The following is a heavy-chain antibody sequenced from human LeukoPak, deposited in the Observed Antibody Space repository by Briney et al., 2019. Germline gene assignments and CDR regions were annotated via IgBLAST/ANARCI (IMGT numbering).Heavy chain of an antibody. Sequence: SETLSLTCTVSGGSMTTHDWNWIGQTPGKGREGSGYVFDSGGTKENPSLKRRVTLSAHTSKNQLSLRLSSVTPADTAVYYCTTITLENIFGYFDFWGQGILVTVSS. J-gene: IGHJ4*02. CDR3: TTITLENIFGYFDF. CDR1: GGSMTTHD. V-gene: IGHV4-59*11. CDR2: VFDSGGT. D-gene: IGHD3-16*01.